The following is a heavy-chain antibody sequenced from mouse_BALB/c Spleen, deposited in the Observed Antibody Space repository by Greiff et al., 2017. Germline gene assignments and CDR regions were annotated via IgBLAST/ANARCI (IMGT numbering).Heavy chain of an antibody. CDR2: IDPANGNT. D-gene: IGHD3-3*01. J-gene: IGHJ2*01. CDR1: GFNIKDTY. CDR3: AGTLNYFDY. Sequence: EVKLMESGAELVKPGASVKLSCTASGFNIKDTYMHWVKQRPEQGLEWIGRIDPANGNTKYDPKFQGKATITADTSSNTAYLQLSSLTSEDTAVYYCAGTLNYFDYWGQGTTLTVSS. V-gene: IGHV14-3*02.